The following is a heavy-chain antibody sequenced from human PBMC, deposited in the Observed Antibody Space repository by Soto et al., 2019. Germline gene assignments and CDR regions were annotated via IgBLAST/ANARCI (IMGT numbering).Heavy chain of an antibody. D-gene: IGHD1-7*01. CDR2: ISYDGSNK. CDR1: GFTFSSYA. CDR3: ARERAFTPYNWNYEYCY. J-gene: IGHJ4*02. Sequence: PGGSLRLSCAASGFTFSSYAMHWVRQAPGKGLEWVAVISYDGSNKYYADSVKGRFTISRDNSKNTLYLQMNSLRAEDTAVYYCARERAFTPYNWNYEYCYWGQGTLVTVSS. V-gene: IGHV3-30-3*01.